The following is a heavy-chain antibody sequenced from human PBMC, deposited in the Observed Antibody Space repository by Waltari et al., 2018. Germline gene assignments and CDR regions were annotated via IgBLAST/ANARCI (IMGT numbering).Heavy chain of an antibody. D-gene: IGHD3-3*01. CDR3: ARKPELTTADFWSGSPLFDY. CDR1: GGSFSGYY. CDR2: INHSGST. V-gene: IGHV4-34*01. Sequence: QVQLQQWGAGLLKPSETLSLTCAVYGGSFSGYYWSWIRQPPGKGLEWIGEINHSGSTNYNPSLKSRVTISVDTSKNQFSLKLSSVTAADTAVYYCARKPELTTADFWSGSPLFDYWGQGTLVTVSS. J-gene: IGHJ4*02.